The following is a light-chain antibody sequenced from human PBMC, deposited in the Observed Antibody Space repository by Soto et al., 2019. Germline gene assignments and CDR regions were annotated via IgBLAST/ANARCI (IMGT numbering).Light chain of an antibody. CDR3: QQSYSTPIT. CDR2: AAS. V-gene: IGKV1-39*01. Sequence: DIQMTQSPSSLSASVGDRVTITCRASQSISSYLNWYQQKPGKAPKLLIYAASSLQSGVPSRFSGSGSGTDFTLTIRSLQPDDFATYYCQQSYSTPITFGQGTRLEIK. J-gene: IGKJ5*01. CDR1: QSISSY.